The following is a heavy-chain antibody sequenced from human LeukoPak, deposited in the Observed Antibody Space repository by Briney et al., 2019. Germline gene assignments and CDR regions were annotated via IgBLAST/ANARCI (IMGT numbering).Heavy chain of an antibody. J-gene: IGHJ2*01. V-gene: IGHV4-34*01. CDR3: ASCYKKDWYFDL. CDR1: GGSFSGYY. D-gene: IGHD3-10*01. CDR2: INHSGST. Sequence: SETLSLTCAVYGGSFSGYYWSWIRQPPGKGLEWIGEINHSGSTNYNPSLKSRVTISVDTSKNQFSLKLSSVTAADTAVYYCASCYKKDWYFDLWGRGTLVTVSS.